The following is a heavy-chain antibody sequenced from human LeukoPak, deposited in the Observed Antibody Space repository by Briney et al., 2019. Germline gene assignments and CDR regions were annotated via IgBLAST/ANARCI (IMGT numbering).Heavy chain of an antibody. CDR3: STDAGYDSRWYNY. CDR2: IKSKSAGGTV. V-gene: IGHV3-15*01. Sequence: GGSLRLSCAASGFSFSSAYLSWVRQAPGKGLEWVGRIKSKSAGGTVDYASPVKGRFVISRDDSRTTVSLQMNSLKTEDTAVYYCSTDAGYDSRWYNYWGQGTLVTVSS. D-gene: IGHD6-13*01. CDR1: GFSFSSAY. J-gene: IGHJ4*02.